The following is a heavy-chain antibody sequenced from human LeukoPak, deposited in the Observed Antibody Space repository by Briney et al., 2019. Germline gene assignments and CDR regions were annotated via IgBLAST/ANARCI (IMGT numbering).Heavy chain of an antibody. Sequence: GGSLRLSCAASGFIVSNYEMNWVRRTPGKGLEWISFIASDGSINYADSVKGRFTLSRDNAKNSLYLQMNSLRGEDTAVYYCTRDPIVGAPDYFDYWGQGTLVTVSS. CDR2: IASDGSI. V-gene: IGHV3-48*03. J-gene: IGHJ4*02. D-gene: IGHD1-26*01. CDR1: GFIVSNYE. CDR3: TRDPIVGAPDYFDY.